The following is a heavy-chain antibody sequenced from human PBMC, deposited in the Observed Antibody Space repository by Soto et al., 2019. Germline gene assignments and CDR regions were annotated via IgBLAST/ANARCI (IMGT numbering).Heavy chain of an antibody. CDR2: TCFRSKWSN. CDR3: ARGTALLGV. Sequence: QTLSLTFASSGDRVYSNSAAWNWIRQSPSRRLDRLGRTCFRSKWSNDYDVSVKSRITINTDTSKNQFSLQLNSVTPEDTSVYYCARGTALLGVRGQRTTVTVSS. J-gene: IGHJ6*02. CDR1: GDRVYSNSAA. D-gene: IGHD5-18*01. V-gene: IGHV6-1*01.